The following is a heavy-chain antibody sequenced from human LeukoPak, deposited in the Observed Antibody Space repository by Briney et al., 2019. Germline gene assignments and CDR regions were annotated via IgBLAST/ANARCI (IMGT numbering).Heavy chain of an antibody. CDR2: IIPIFGTA. Sequence: SVKVSCKASGGTFSSYAISWVRQAPGQGLEWMGGIIPIFGTANYAQKFQGRVTITTDESTSTAYMELSSLRSEDTAVYYCARDLNMDGDGAYYYYMDAWGKGTTVTVSS. V-gene: IGHV1-69*05. J-gene: IGHJ6*03. D-gene: IGHD4-17*01. CDR1: GGTFSSYA. CDR3: ARDLNMDGDGAYYYYMDA.